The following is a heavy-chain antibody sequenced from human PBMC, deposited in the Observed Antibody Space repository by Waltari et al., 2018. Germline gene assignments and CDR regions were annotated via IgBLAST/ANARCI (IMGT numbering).Heavy chain of an antibody. J-gene: IGHJ4*02. CDR3: ARGTAGTIDY. D-gene: IGHD6-13*01. CDR2: ISSSSSTI. CDR1: GFTFSSYS. Sequence: EVQLVESGGGLVQPGGSLRLSCAASGFTFSSYSMNWVRQAPGKGVEWVSYISSSSSTIYYADSVKGRFTISRDNAKNSLYLQMNSLRAEDTAVYYCARGTAGTIDYWGQGTLVTVSS. V-gene: IGHV3-48*01.